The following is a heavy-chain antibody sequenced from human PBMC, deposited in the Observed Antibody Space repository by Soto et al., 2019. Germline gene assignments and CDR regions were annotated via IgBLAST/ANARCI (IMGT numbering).Heavy chain of an antibody. D-gene: IGHD1-26*01. CDR2: LYSNDNT. CDR3: AGHRKTSIVFES. J-gene: IGHJ4*02. V-gene: IGHV4-39*01. CDR1: CCSVRRNSYS. Sequence: SETLSLTCTVSCCSVRRNSYSWRWFRQSPGKGLEWIGTLYSNDNTHYNPSLLSRVTISVDTSKNEFSLRLNSVTAADTAVYHCAGHRKTSIVFESWGQGTLVTVS.